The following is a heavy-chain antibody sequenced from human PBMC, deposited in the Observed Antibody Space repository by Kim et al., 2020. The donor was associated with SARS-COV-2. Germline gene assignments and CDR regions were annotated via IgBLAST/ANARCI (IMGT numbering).Heavy chain of an antibody. Sequence: ASVKVSCKASGYTFTSYDINWVRQATGQGLEWMGWMNPNSGNTGYAQKFQGRVTMTRNTSISTGYMELSSLRSEDTAVYYCARGSSPHDAFDIWGQGTMVTVSS. V-gene: IGHV1-8*01. CDR1: GYTFTSYD. J-gene: IGHJ3*02. CDR3: ARGSSPHDAFDI. CDR2: MNPNSGNT.